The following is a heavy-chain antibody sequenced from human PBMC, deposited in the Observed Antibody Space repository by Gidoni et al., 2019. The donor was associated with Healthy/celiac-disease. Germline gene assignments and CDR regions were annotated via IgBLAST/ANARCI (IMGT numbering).Heavy chain of an antibody. CDR3: ARDSPLDLDY. D-gene: IGHD3-3*01. CDR1: GFTFSSYW. J-gene: IGHJ4*02. Sequence: EVQLVESGGGLVHPGGSLRLSCPASGFTFSSYWMSWVRQAPGKGLEWVANIKQDGSEKYYVDSVKGRFTISRDNAKNSLYLQMNSLRAEDTAVYYCARDSPLDLDYWGQGTLVTVSS. V-gene: IGHV3-7*01. CDR2: IKQDGSEK.